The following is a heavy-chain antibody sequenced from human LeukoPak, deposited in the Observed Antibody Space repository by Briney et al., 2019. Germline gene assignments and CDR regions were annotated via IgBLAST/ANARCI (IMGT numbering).Heavy chain of an antibody. V-gene: IGHV3-74*01. Sequence: GSLRLSCAASGNYWMHWVRQAPGKGLVWVSHINSDGSWTSYADSVKGRFTISKDNAKNTLYLQMNSLKTEDTAVYYCTTDVTWDQNDYWGQGTLVTVSS. CDR2: INSDGSWT. D-gene: IGHD7-27*01. CDR1: GNYW. CDR3: TTDVTWDQNDY. J-gene: IGHJ4*02.